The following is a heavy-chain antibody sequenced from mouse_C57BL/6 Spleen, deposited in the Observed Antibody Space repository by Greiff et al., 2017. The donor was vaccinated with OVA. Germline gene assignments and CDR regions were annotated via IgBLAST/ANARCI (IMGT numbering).Heavy chain of an antibody. J-gene: IGHJ4*01. CDR2: IYPRSGNT. CDR3: ARYYYGSSYAMDY. D-gene: IGHD1-1*01. Sequence: QVQLQQSGAELARPGASVKLSCKASGYTFTSYGISWVKQRTGQGLEWIGEIYPRSGNTYYNEKFKGKATLTADKSSSTAYMELRSLTSEDSAFYFCARYYYGSSYAMDYWGQGTSVTVSS. V-gene: IGHV1-81*01. CDR1: GYTFTSYG.